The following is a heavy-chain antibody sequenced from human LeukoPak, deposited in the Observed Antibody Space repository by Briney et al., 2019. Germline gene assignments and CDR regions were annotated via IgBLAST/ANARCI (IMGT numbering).Heavy chain of an antibody. CDR1: GGAFSSYA. V-gene: IGHV1-69*06. D-gene: IGHD5-18*01. J-gene: IGHJ6*03. CDR3: ARMVYTAMGRLSKDYYYYYMDV. Sequence: ASVKVSCKASGGAFSSYAISWVRQAPGQGLEWMGGIIPIFGAANYAQKFQGRVTITADKSTSTAYMELSSLRSEDTAVYYCARMVYTAMGRLSKDYYYYYMDVWGKGTTVTVSS. CDR2: IIPIFGAA.